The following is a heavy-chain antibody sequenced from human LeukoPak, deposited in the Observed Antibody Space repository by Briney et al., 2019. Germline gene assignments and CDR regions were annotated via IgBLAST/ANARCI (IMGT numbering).Heavy chain of an antibody. V-gene: IGHV3-21*01. J-gene: IGHJ4*02. CDR1: GFTFSSYG. Sequence: GGSLRLSCAASGFTFSSYGMNWVRQAPGKGLEWVSFITGSSSYIYYTDSVKGRFTISRDNAKNSLFLQMNSLRDEDTAVYYCASGFSSSPYFDYWGQGTLVTVSS. CDR3: ASGFSSSPYFDY. D-gene: IGHD6-6*01. CDR2: ITGSSSYI.